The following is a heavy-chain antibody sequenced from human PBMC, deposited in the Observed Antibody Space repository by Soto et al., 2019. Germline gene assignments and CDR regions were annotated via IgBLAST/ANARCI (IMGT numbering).Heavy chain of an antibody. CDR3: ARCLPSARGVFDY. CDR1: GFTFSDYY. D-gene: IGHD6-6*01. V-gene: IGHV3-11*01. CDR2: ISNSGGTL. J-gene: IGHJ4*02. Sequence: QVQLVESGGGLVKPGGSLRLSCAASGFTFSDYYMIWIRQAPGKGLEWVSYISNSGGTLYYADSVKGRFTISRDNAKNSLYLQMNSLGADDTAVYYCARCLPSARGVFDYWGQGTLVTVSS.